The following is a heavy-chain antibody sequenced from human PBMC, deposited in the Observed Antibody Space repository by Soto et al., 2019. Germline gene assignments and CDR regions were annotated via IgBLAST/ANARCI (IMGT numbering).Heavy chain of an antibody. CDR1: GYTFTSYG. J-gene: IGHJ5*02. V-gene: IGHV1-18*01. CDR2: ISAYNGNT. Sequence: ASVKVSCKASGYTFTSYGISWVRQAPGQGLEWMGWISAYNGNTNYAQKLQGRVTMTTGTSTSTAYMELRSLRSDDTAVYYCARVVPPEQWFEGLGGWFDPWGQGTLVTVSS. CDR3: ARVVPPEQWFEGLGGWFDP. D-gene: IGHD6-19*01.